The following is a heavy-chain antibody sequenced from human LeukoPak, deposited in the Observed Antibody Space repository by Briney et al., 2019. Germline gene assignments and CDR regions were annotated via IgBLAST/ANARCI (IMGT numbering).Heavy chain of an antibody. CDR1: GDSISSSSSY. J-gene: IGHJ4*02. Sequence: PSETLSLTCTVSGDSISSSSSYWGWIRQPPGKGLEWIGSIYYSGNTYYNTSLKSRVTISVDTSKNQFSLKLSSVTAADTAVYYCTSLLLWFGEPEKYYFDYWGQGTLVTVSS. CDR3: TSLLLWFGEPEKYYFDY. V-gene: IGHV4-39*07. CDR2: IYYSGNT. D-gene: IGHD3-10*01.